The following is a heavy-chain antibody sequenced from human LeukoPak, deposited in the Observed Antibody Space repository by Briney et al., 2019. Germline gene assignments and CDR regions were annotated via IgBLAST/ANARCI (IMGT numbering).Heavy chain of an antibody. V-gene: IGHV1-18*01. J-gene: IGHJ4*02. CDR2: IGAYNGNT. Sequence: ASVKVSCKASGYGFTSYGISWVRQAPGQGLEWMGWIGAYNGNTNYAQKLQGRVTMTTDTSTSTAYMELRSLRSDDTAVYYCARDLMAIVVVPAAMDYWGQGTLVTVSS. CDR1: GYGFTSYG. CDR3: ARDLMAIVVVPAAMDY. D-gene: IGHD2-2*03.